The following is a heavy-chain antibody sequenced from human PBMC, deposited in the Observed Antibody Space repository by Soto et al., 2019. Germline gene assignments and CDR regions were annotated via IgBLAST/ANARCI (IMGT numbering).Heavy chain of an antibody. J-gene: IGHJ6*02. CDR3: ARHGFGSLHGLVDV. D-gene: IGHD3-10*01. V-gene: IGHV4-59*08. Sequence: QVQLQESDPGLVKPSETLSLTCTVSGGSITNYYCSWFRQPPGKGLEWIGYIQYNGYSAYNLSLKRRVTMSMDTSKTQFSLMLESVTATDTAGYYCARHGFGSLHGLVDVWGQGTTVIVSS. CDR2: IQYNGYS. CDR1: GGSITNYY.